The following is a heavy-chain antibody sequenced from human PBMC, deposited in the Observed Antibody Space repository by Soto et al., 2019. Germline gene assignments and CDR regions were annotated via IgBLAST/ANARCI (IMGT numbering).Heavy chain of an antibody. CDR2: ISYDGSNK. D-gene: IGHD2-2*02. J-gene: IGHJ4*02. CDR1: GFTFSSYG. V-gene: IGHV3-30*18. CDR3: AKDFCSSTSCYTFDY. Sequence: PGGSLRLSCAASGFTFSSYGMHWVRQAPGKGLEWVAVISYDGSNKYYADSVKGRFTISRDNSKNTLYLQMNSLRAEDTAVYYCAKDFCSSTSCYTFDYWGQGTLVTVSS.